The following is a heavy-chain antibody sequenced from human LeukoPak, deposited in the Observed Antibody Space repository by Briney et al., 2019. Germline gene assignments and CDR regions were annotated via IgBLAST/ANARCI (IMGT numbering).Heavy chain of an antibody. CDR2: INPRGGST. Sequence: ASVKVSCKASGYTFTDYYMHWVRQAPGQGLEWMGVINPRGGSTTYAQKFQGRVTMTRDTSTSTFYMVLNSLTPEDTAMYYCAKDFEGGKYYDYLWGSSRLCVDSWGQGTLVTVSS. J-gene: IGHJ4*02. CDR1: GYTFTDYY. D-gene: IGHD3-16*02. CDR3: AKDFEGGKYYDYLWGSSRLCVDS. V-gene: IGHV1-46*01.